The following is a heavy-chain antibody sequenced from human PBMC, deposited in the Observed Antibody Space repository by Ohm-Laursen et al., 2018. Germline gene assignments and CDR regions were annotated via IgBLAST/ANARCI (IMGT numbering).Heavy chain of an antibody. D-gene: IGHD5-24*01. Sequence: SDTLSLTCAVSGYSISSGYYWGWIRQPPGKGLEWIGSIYHSGSTYYNPSLKSRVTISVDTSKNQFSLKLSSVTAADTAVYYCARVLSVEMDYWGQGTLVTVSS. V-gene: IGHV4-38-2*01. J-gene: IGHJ4*02. CDR2: IYHSGST. CDR3: ARVLSVEMDY. CDR1: GYSISSGYY.